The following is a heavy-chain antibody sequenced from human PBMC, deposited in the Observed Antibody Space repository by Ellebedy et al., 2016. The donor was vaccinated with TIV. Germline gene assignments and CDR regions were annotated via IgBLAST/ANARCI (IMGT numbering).Heavy chain of an antibody. CDR1: GYTFTTYA. J-gene: IGHJ5*02. Sequence: AASVKVSCKASGYTFTTYAMHWVRQAPGQRLEWMGWINAGNGNTKYSQKFQGRVTFTRDTSASTAYMELSSLRSEDMAVYYCARAPVDTAIVYTWFDPWGQGTLVTVSS. CDR2: INAGNGNT. D-gene: IGHD5-18*01. CDR3: ARAPVDTAIVYTWFDP. V-gene: IGHV1-3*01.